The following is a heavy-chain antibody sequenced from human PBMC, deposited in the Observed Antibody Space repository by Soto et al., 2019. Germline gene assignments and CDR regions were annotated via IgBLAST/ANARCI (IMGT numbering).Heavy chain of an antibody. D-gene: IGHD5-18*01. CDR2: IWLDGSNK. J-gene: IGHJ4*02. CDR1: RFTFSSYG. Sequence: QVQLVESGGGVVQPGRSLRLSCAASRFTFSSYGMYWVRQAPGKGLEWVAVIWLDGSNKYYADSVKGRFTISRDNSKNTLYLQMNSLRAEDTAVYYCARGLWSFDYWGQGNLVTVS. CDR3: ARGLWSFDY. V-gene: IGHV3-33*01.